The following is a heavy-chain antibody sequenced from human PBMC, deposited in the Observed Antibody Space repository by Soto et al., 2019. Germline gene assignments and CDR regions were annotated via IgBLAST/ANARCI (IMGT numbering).Heavy chain of an antibody. V-gene: IGHV3-30-3*01. CDR3: ARPITYPIVYGMDV. Sequence: PGGSLRLSCAASGFTFSSYAMHWVRQAPGKGLEWVAVISYDGSNKYYADSVKGRFTISRDNSKNTLYLQMNSLRAEDTAVYYCARPITYPIVYGMDVWGQGTTVTAP. J-gene: IGHJ6*02. D-gene: IGHD3-16*02. CDR2: ISYDGSNK. CDR1: GFTFSSYA.